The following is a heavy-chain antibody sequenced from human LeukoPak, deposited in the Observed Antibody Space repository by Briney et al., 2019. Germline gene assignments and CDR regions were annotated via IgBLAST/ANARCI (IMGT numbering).Heavy chain of an antibody. CDR2: ISGSGDNT. J-gene: IGHJ4*02. V-gene: IGHV3-23*01. CDR1: EFSVGSNY. CDR3: AKDSRAGYYYGFGVDY. D-gene: IGHD5-18*01. Sequence: GGSLRLSCAASEFSVGSNYMTWVRQAPGKGLEWVSTISGSGDNTYYADSVKGRFTISRDNSQNTLYLQMNSLRADDTAVYYCAKDSRAGYYYGFGVDYWGQGTLVTVSS.